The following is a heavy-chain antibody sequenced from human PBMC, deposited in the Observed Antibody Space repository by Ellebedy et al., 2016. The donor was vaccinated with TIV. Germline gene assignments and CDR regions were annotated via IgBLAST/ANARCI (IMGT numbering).Heavy chain of an antibody. Sequence: GESLKISCAASGFTFSSYAMSWVRQAPGKGLEWVSGISGSGGNTYYADSVKGRFTISRDNSKNTLYLQMNSLRAEDTAVYHCASDKGAVTTTLHFDYWGQGTLVTVSS. CDR2: ISGSGGNT. CDR3: ASDKGAVTTTLHFDY. J-gene: IGHJ4*02. CDR1: GFTFSSYA. D-gene: IGHD4-11*01. V-gene: IGHV3-23*01.